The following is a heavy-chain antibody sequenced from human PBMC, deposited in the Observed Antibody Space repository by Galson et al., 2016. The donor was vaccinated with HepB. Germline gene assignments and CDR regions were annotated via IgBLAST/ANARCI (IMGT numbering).Heavy chain of an antibody. CDR2: ISGDGSDT. Sequence: SLRLSCAASGFTFSRYWMHWVRQTPERGLVWVSRISGDGSDTSYADSVKGRFTASKANAKTTLFLQMNSLRAEDTAVYYCTRATVDWGQGTLVTVSS. CDR3: TRATVD. CDR1: GFTFSRYW. D-gene: IGHD4-23*01. J-gene: IGHJ4*02. V-gene: IGHV3-74*01.